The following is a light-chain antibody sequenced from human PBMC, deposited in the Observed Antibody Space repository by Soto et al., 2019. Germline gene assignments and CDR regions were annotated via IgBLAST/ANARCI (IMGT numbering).Light chain of an antibody. CDR3: QQYYSYPPIT. CDR2: AAS. V-gene: IGKV1-9*01. Sequence: DIKLTQSPSFLSASVGDRVTITCRASQGISSYLAWYQQKPGKAPKLLIYAASTLQSGVPSRFSGSGSGTDFTLTISGLQSEDFATYYCQQYYSYPPITFGQGTLLEIK. J-gene: IGKJ5*01. CDR1: QGISSY.